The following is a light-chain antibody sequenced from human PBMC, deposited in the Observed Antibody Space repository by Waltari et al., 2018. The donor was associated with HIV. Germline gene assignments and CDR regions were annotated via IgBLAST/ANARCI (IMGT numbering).Light chain of an antibody. V-gene: IGKV4-1*01. CDR1: QSLFYSSNNGNY. CDR2: WSS. Sequence: DIVMTQSPDSLSVSLFERATINCKSSQSLFYSSNNGNYLAWYQQKPGKPPKLLIYWSSTRKSGVPDRFSGSGSGTDFTLTISSLQAEDAAVYYCQQYFKSPRTFGQGTKVEIK. J-gene: IGKJ1*01. CDR3: QQYFKSPRT.